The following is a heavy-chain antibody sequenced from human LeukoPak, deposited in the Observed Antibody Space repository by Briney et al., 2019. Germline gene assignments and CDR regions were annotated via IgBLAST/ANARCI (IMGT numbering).Heavy chain of an antibody. Sequence: GGSLRLSCAASGFTFSSYWMHWVRQAPGKGPVWVSLIKTDGRSTSYADSVKGRFTISRDNAKNTLYLQMNRLRAEDTAVYYCARATNDAFDIWGQGTMVTVSS. CDR3: ARATNDAFDI. V-gene: IGHV3-74*01. D-gene: IGHD1-1*01. J-gene: IGHJ3*02. CDR1: GFTFSSYW. CDR2: IKTDGRST.